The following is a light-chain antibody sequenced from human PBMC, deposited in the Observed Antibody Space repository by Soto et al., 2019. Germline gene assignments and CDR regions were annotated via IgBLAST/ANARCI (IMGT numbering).Light chain of an antibody. CDR1: QSISSW. V-gene: IGKV1-12*01. CDR3: QQANSFSIT. CDR2: GAS. Sequence: DIQMTQSPSSLSASVGARVTITCRASQSISSWLAWYQQKPGKAPKLLIYGASSLQSGVPSRFSGSRSGTAFTLTITILQPEDFATYYCQQANSFSITFGQGTRLEIK. J-gene: IGKJ5*01.